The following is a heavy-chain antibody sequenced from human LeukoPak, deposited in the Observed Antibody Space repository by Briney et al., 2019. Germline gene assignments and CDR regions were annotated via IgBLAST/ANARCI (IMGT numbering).Heavy chain of an antibody. CDR1: GGSFSGYY. CDR2: INHSGNT. CDR3: ARDLDGMDV. V-gene: IGHV4-34*01. Sequence: SETLSLTCAVYGGSFSGYYWSRTRQSPGKGLEWIGEINHSGNTNYNPSLKSRVTISVDTSKNQFSLKLSSVTAADTAMYYCARDLDGMDVWGRGTTVTVSS. J-gene: IGHJ6*02.